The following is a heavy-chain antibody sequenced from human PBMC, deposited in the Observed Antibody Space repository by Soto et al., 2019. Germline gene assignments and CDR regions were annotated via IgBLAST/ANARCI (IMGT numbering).Heavy chain of an antibody. J-gene: IGHJ6*02. CDR1: GGSISSGDYY. CDR2: IYYSGST. Sequence: SETLSLTCTVSGGSISSGDYYWSWIRQPPGKGLEWIGYIYYSGSTYYNPSLKSRVTISVDTSKNQFSLKLSSVTAADTAVYYCAREIGNYPPYYYGMDVCGQGTTVTVSS. V-gene: IGHV4-30-4*01. D-gene: IGHD1-7*01. CDR3: AREIGNYPPYYYGMDV.